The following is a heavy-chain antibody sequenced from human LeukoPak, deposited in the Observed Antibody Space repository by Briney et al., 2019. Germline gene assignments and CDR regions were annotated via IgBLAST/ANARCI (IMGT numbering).Heavy chain of an antibody. D-gene: IGHD3-22*01. CDR2: INHSGST. Sequence: SSETLSLTCAVYGGSFSGYYWSWIRQPPGKGLEWIGEINHSGSTNYNPSLKSRVTMSVDTSKNQFSPKLSSVTAADTAVYYCARGGWRSYYYDSSDVFDIWGQGTMVTVSS. J-gene: IGHJ3*02. CDR1: GGSFSGYY. V-gene: IGHV4-34*01. CDR3: ARGGWRSYYYDSSDVFDI.